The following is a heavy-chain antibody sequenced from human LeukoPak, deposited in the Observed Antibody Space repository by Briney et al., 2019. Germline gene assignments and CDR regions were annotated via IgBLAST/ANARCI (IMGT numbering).Heavy chain of an antibody. CDR2: IYTSGST. Sequence: KPSETLSLTCTVSGDSISTYYWNWIRQPAGKGLEWIGRIYTSGSTNQNPSLKSRVTMSVDTSKNQFSLKLRSVTAADTAVYYCARAYSNTWVFDYWGQGILVSVSS. J-gene: IGHJ4*02. CDR3: ARAYSNTWVFDY. V-gene: IGHV4-4*07. D-gene: IGHD6-13*01. CDR1: GDSISTYY.